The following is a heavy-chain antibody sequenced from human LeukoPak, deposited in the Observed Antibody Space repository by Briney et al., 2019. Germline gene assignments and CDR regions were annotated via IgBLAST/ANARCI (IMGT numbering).Heavy chain of an antibody. CDR2: IQTSGST. Sequence: SETLSLTCTVSGGSISSGGYYWNWIRQPAGKGLEWIGRIQTSGSTNYNPSLNSRVTISVDTPENQFSLELRSVTAADAAVYYCARVPGIHFDYWGQGTLVTVSS. J-gene: IGHJ4*02. V-gene: IGHV4-61*02. D-gene: IGHD6-13*01. CDR1: GGSISSGGYY. CDR3: ARVPGIHFDY.